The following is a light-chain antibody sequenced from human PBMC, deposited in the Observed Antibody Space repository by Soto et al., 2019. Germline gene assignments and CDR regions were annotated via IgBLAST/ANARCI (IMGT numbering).Light chain of an antibody. Sequence: DIQMTPSPSTLSASVVDRVTITCRASQSISSWLAWYQQKPGKAPKLLIYDASSLESGVPSRFSGSGSGTEFTLTISSLQPDDFATYYCQQYKTFGQGTKVDIK. CDR3: QQYKT. V-gene: IGKV1-5*01. CDR2: DAS. J-gene: IGKJ1*01. CDR1: QSISSW.